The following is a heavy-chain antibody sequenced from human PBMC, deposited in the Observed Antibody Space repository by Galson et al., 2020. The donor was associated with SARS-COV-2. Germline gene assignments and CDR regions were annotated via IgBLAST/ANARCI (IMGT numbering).Heavy chain of an antibody. D-gene: IGHD2-21*02. CDR2: INRNGDNT. CDR3: ARGGVDCGGDCYAMDV. J-gene: IGHJ6*02. CDR1: GFPFGDYG. Sequence: GGSLRLSCAASGFPFGDYGMSWVRKAPGKGLERVSSINRNGDNTAYADSVKGRFTTFRDNARNSLYLQMNSLRGDDTALYYCARGGVDCGGDCYAMDVWGQGTTVTVSS. V-gene: IGHV3-20*04.